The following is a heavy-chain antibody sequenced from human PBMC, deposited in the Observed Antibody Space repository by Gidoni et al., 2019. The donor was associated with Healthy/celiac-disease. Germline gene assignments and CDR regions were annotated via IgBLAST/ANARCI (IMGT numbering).Heavy chain of an antibody. Sequence: QVQLQESGPGLVKPSGTLSLTCAVSGGSISSSNWWSWVRQPPGKGLEWIGQIYHSGSTNYNPSLKSRVTISVDKSKNQFSLKLSSVTAADTAVYYCLFQGYDSSGSQPFFDYWGQGTLVTVSS. CDR3: LFQGYDSSGSQPFFDY. CDR2: IYHSGST. J-gene: IGHJ4*02. V-gene: IGHV4-4*02. CDR1: GGSISSSNW. D-gene: IGHD3-22*01.